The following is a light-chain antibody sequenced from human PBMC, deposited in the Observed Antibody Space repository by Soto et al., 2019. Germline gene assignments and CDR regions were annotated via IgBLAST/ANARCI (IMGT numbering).Light chain of an antibody. J-gene: IGKJ4*01. CDR1: QAISST. CDR3: QQFRDYPLT. CDR2: DAS. V-gene: IGKV1D-13*01. Sequence: AIQLTQSPSSLYASVGDRVTITCRASQAISSTLAWYQQKPGEVPKVLISDASKLQSGVPSRFSGSGSGTDFTLTISSLQPEDYGNYYCQQFRDYPLTFGGGTKVEIK.